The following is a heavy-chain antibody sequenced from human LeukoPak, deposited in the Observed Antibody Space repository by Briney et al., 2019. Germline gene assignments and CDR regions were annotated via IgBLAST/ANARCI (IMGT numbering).Heavy chain of an antibody. V-gene: IGHV3-48*02. Sequence: PGGSLRLSCVASGFTFSSYSMNWVRQAPGKGLEWVSYISSGSITIDYADSVRGRFTISRDNAKNSLYLQMNSLRDEDTAVYYCARDGSGSYYKYFQYWGQGTLVTVSS. CDR2: ISSGSITI. CDR3: ARDGSGSYYKYFQY. D-gene: IGHD3-10*01. J-gene: IGHJ1*01. CDR1: GFTFSSYS.